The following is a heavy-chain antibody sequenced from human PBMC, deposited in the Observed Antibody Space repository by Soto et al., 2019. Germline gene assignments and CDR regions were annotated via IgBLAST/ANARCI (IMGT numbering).Heavy chain of an antibody. J-gene: IGHJ4*02. V-gene: IGHV3-33*01. CDR3: AREGQLELYYLDY. CDR2: IWYDGSNK. Sequence: GGSLRLSCAASGFTFSSYGMHWVRQAPGKGLEWVAVIWYDGSNKYYADSVKGRFTISRDNSKNTLYLQMNSLRAEDTAVDYCAREGQLELYYLDYRGQGTLVTVSS. CDR1: GFTFSSYG. D-gene: IGHD1-1*01.